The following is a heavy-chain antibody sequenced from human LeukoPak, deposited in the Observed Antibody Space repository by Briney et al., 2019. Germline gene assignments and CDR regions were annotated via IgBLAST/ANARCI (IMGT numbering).Heavy chain of an antibody. Sequence: ASVKVSCKASGYTFTGYYMHWVRQAPGQGLEWMGWINPNSGGTNYAQKFQGRVTITADKSTSTAYMELSSLRSEDTAVYYCERVTAAYFYYGMDVWGQGTTVTVSS. J-gene: IGHJ6*02. CDR3: ERVTAAYFYYGMDV. D-gene: IGHD2-2*01. CDR1: GYTFTGYY. V-gene: IGHV1-2*02. CDR2: INPNSGGT.